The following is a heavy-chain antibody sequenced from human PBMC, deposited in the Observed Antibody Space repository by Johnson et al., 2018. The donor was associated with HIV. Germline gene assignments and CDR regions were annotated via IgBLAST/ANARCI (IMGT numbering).Heavy chain of an antibody. V-gene: IGHV3-20*04. CDR1: RFSFSSYW. CDR2: INWNGATT. Sequence: VQLVESGGGLVQPGGSLRLSCAASRFSFSSYWMHWVRQAPGKGLVWVSGINWNGATTGYADSVKGRVTISRDSAQNFLYLQMNSLRAEDTALYYCARESKPFWYYYGSGSASDAFDIWGQGTMVIVSS. CDR3: ARESKPFWYYYGSGSASDAFDI. J-gene: IGHJ3*02. D-gene: IGHD3-10*01.